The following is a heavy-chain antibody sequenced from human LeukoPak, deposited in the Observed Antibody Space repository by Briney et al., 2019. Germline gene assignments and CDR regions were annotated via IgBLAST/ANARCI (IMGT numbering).Heavy chain of an antibody. J-gene: IGHJ4*02. CDR3: ARGRPGLASAGTYDF. Sequence: ASVKVSCNSSGYTFTSSDLNWVRQAPAQGLEWMGWINPNSGNTSSARKFQGRVAMTKNISISTAYIEVSSMTYEDTATYYCARGRPGLASAGTYDFWGQGTLITVSS. CDR2: INPNSGNT. D-gene: IGHD6-13*01. CDR1: GYTFTSSD. V-gene: IGHV1-8*01.